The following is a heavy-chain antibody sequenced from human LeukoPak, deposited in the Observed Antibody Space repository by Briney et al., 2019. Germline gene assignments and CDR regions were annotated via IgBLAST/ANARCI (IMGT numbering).Heavy chain of an antibody. D-gene: IGHD3-22*01. V-gene: IGHV4-59*08. CDR1: GGSISSYY. J-gene: IGHJ3*02. Sequence: SETLSLTCTVSGGSISSYYWSWIRQPPGKGLEWIGYIYYSGSTNYNPSLKSRVTISVDTSKNQFSLKLSSVTAADTAVYYCARPYVDDSSGYYFRVGAFDIWGQGTMVTVSS. CDR3: ARPYVDDSSGYYFRVGAFDI. CDR2: IYYSGST.